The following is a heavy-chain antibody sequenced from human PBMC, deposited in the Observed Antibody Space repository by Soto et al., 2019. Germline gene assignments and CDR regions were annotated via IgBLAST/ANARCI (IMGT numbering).Heavy chain of an antibody. Sequence: ASVKVSCKVSGYTLTELSMRWVRQAPGKGLEWMGGFDPEDGETIYAQKFQGRVTMTEDTSTDTAYMELSSLRSEDTAVYYCATRVGTPITIFGVVIPYYFDYWGQGTLVTVSS. D-gene: IGHD3-3*01. V-gene: IGHV1-24*01. CDR1: GYTLTELS. CDR3: ATRVGTPITIFGVVIPYYFDY. J-gene: IGHJ4*02. CDR2: FDPEDGET.